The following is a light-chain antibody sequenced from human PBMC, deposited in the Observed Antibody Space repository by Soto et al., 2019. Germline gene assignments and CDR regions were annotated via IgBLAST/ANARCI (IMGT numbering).Light chain of an antibody. CDR2: EGS. V-gene: IGLV2-23*01. CDR1: SSDVGTYNL. CDR3: CSYASTTTYV. J-gene: IGLJ1*01. Sequence: QSALTQPASGSGSPGQSITISCTGTSSDVGTYNLVSWYQKHPDKAPKLMIYEGSKRPSGVSNRFSGSKSGNTASLTISGLQAEDEADYYCCSYASTTTYVFGTGTKVTVX.